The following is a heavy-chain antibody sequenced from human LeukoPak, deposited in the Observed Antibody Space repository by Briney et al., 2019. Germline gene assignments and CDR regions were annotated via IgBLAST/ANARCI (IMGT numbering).Heavy chain of an antibody. Sequence: SETLSLTCAVYGGSFSGYYWSWIRQPPGKGLEWIGEINHSGSTNYNLSLKSRVTISVDTSKNQFSLKLSSVTAADTAVYYCARGGIVLMVYAIWGQGTLVTVSS. J-gene: IGHJ4*02. CDR3: ARGGIVLMVYAI. CDR1: GGSFSGYY. CDR2: INHSGST. V-gene: IGHV4-34*01. D-gene: IGHD2-8*01.